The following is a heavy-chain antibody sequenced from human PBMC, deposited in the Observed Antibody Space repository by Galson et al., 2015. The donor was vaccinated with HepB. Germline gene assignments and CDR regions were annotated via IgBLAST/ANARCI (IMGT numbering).Heavy chain of an antibody. Sequence: SLRLSCAASGFTFSSYSMNWVRQAPGKGLEWVSYISSSSSTIYYADSVKGRFTISRDNAKNSLYLQMNSLRDEDTAVYYCARDPSSYLWFGELFAFYYGMDVWGQGTTVTVSS. CDR3: ARDPSSYLWFGELFAFYYGMDV. CDR1: GFTFSSYS. J-gene: IGHJ6*02. V-gene: IGHV3-48*02. D-gene: IGHD3-10*01. CDR2: ISSSSSTI.